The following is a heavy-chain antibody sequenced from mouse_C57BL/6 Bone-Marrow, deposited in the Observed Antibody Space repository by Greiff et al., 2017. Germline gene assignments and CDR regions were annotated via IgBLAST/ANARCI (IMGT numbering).Heavy chain of an antibody. D-gene: IGHD3-2*02. V-gene: IGHV1-39*01. CDR3: ARSQTAQAHYYAMDY. CDR1: GYSFTDYN. J-gene: IGHJ4*01. CDR2: INPNYGTT. Sequence: VQLKQSGPELVKPGASVKISCKASGYSFTDYNMNWVKQSNGKSLEWIGVINPNYGTTSYNQKFKGKATLTVDQSSSTAYMQLNSLTSEDSAVYYCARSQTAQAHYYAMDYWGQGTSVTVSS.